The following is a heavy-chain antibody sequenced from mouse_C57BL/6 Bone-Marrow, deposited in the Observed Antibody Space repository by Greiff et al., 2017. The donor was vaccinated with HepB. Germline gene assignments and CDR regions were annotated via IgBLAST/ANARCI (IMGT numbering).Heavy chain of an antibody. D-gene: IGHD2-3*01. CDR1: GFNIKDDY. CDR3: TDGYYRAY. Sequence: EVKLQESGAELVRPGASVKLSCTASGFNIKDDYMHWVKQRPEQGLEWIGWIDPENGDTEYASKFQGKATITADTSSNTAYLQLSSLTSEDPAVYYCTDGYYRAYWGQGTLVTVSA. V-gene: IGHV14-4*01. CDR2: IDPENGDT. J-gene: IGHJ3*01.